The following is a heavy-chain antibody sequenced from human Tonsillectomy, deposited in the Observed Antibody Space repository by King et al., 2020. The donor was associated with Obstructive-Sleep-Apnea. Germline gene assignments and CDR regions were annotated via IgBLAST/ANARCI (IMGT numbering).Heavy chain of an antibody. V-gene: IGHV3-15*01. D-gene: IGHD3-16*02. J-gene: IGHJ5*02. CDR1: GFSFIHAW. CDR3: TTDYPFDP. CDR2: IKSRSEGGTT. Sequence: EVQLVESGGGLVKPGGSLRLSCAASGFSFIHAWVTWVRQIPGKGLDGVGRIKSRSEGGTTDYAAPVRGRFTISRDDSKNTTYVQMISLKIEDTAVYYCTTDYPFDPWGQGTLVTVSS.